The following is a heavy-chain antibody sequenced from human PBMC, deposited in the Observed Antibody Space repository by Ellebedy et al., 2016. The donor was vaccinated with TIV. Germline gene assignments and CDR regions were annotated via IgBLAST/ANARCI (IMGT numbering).Heavy chain of an antibody. CDR1: GFTFSDFA. J-gene: IGHJ4*02. D-gene: IGHD6-19*01. CDR2: ISSTAGHI. V-gene: IGHV3-23*01. Sequence: PGGSLRLSCAASGFTFSDFAMSWVRQTPGKGLEWVSAISSTAGHIYYADSVKGRFTISRDNSKNTLYLQMNSLRAEDTAVYYCAKDRDRRSGWYFDYWGQGTLVTVSS. CDR3: AKDRDRRSGWYFDY.